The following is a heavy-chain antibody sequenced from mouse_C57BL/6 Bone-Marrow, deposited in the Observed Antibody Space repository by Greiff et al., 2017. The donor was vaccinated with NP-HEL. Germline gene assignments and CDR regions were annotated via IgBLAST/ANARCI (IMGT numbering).Heavy chain of an antibody. V-gene: IGHV1-52*01. CDR1: GYTFTSYW. CDR3: ALILSYFDV. Sequence: QVQLQQPGAELVRPGSSVKLSCKASGYTFTSYWMHWVKQRPIQGLEWIGNIDPSDSETHSNQKFKDKATLTVDKSSSTAYMQLSSLTSEDSAVYYCALILSYFDVWGTGTTVTVSS. CDR2: IDPSDSET. J-gene: IGHJ1*03.